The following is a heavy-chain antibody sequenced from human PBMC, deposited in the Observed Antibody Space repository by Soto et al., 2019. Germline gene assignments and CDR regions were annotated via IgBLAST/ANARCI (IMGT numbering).Heavy chain of an antibody. D-gene: IGHD2-21*01. Sequence: GESLKISCKGSGYSFTSYWIGWVRQMPGNGLEWMGIIYPGDSDTRYSPSFQGQVTISADKSISTAYLQWSSLKASDTAMYYCVRHEVIANGYYYGMDVWGQGTTVTVSS. J-gene: IGHJ6*02. V-gene: IGHV5-51*01. CDR3: VRHEVIANGYYYGMDV. CDR1: GYSFTSYW. CDR2: IYPGDSDT.